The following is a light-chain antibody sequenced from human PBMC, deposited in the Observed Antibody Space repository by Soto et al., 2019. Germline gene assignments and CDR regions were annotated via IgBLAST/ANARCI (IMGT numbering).Light chain of an antibody. Sequence: EIVMTQSPATLSVSPGERATLSCRASQSVSTNLAWYQQKPGQGPRLLIFGASTRAIGIPARFSGSGSGTDFTLTISSLQSEDFAVYYCQHYNELPPTFGGGTKVEIK. CDR3: QHYNELPPT. V-gene: IGKV3-15*01. CDR2: GAS. J-gene: IGKJ4*01. CDR1: QSVSTN.